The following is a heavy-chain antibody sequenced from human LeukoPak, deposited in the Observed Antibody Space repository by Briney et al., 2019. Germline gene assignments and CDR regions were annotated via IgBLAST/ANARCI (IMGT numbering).Heavy chain of an antibody. D-gene: IGHD1-7*01. CDR1: GFTFSDYY. V-gene: IGHV3-11*04. Sequence: GGSLRLSCAASGFTFSDYYMSWIRQAPGKGLEWVSYISSSGSTIYYADSVKGRFTISRDNAKNSLYLQMNSLRAEDTAVYYCARVVPDWNYGPRYFDYWGQGTLVTVSS. J-gene: IGHJ4*02. CDR2: ISSSGSTI. CDR3: ARVVPDWNYGPRYFDY.